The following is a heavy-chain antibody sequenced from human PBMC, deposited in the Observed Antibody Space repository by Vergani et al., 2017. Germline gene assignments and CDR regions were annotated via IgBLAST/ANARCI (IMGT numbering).Heavy chain of an antibody. CDR1: GFTFSSYS. J-gene: IGHJ3*02. V-gene: IGHV3-21*01. CDR3: AVEMASADAFDI. D-gene: IGHD5-24*01. CDR2: ISSSSSYI. Sequence: EVQLVESGGGLVKPGGSLRLSCAASGFTFSSYSMNWVRQAPGKGLEWVSSISSSSSYIYYADSVKGRFTISRDNAKNSLYLQMNSLRAEDTAVYYCAVEMASADAFDIWGQGTMVTVSS.